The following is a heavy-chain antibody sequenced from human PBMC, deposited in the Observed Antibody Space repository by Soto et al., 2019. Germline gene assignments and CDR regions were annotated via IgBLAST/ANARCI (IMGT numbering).Heavy chain of an antibody. J-gene: IGHJ4*02. CDR1: GFTFSSYS. CDR2: ISSSSSTI. CDR3: ARDGGAWVGAPPEQAWDY. V-gene: IGHV3-48*02. Sequence: EVQLVESGGGLVQPGGSLRLSCAASGFTFSSYSMNWVRQAPGKGLEWVSYISSSSSTIYYADSVKGRFTISRDHAKNSLYLQMNSLRDEDTAVYYCARDGGAWVGAPPEQAWDYWGQGTLVTGSS. D-gene: IGHD1-26*01.